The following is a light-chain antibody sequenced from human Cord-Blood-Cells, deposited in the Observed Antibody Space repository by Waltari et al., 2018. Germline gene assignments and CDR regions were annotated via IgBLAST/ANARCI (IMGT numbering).Light chain of an antibody. V-gene: IGKV2-24*01. CDR1: QRPVHSDGNTY. J-gene: IGKJ2*01. CDR2: KIS. CDR3: MQATQFPHRKMYT. Sequence: DFVMTETPLSSPVTLGQSASLPCSSSQRPVHSDGNTYLIWLQQRPGQPPRLLIYKISNRFSGVPDRFSGSWAGTDFTLKISRVEAEDVGVYYCMQATQFPHRKMYTFGQGTKLEIK.